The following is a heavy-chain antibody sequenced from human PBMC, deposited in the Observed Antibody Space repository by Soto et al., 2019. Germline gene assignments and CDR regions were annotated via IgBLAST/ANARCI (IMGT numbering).Heavy chain of an antibody. CDR1: GGTFSSYA. Sequence: QVQLVQSGAEGKKPGSSVKVSCKASGGTFSSYAISWVLQAPGQGLEWMGGIIPIFGTANYAQKFQGRVTITADKSTGTAYMELSSLRSEDTAVYYCASRVTIFGVVSNWFVPWGQGTLVTVSS. D-gene: IGHD3-3*01. J-gene: IGHJ5*02. V-gene: IGHV1-69*06. CDR2: IIPIFGTA. CDR3: ASRVTIFGVVSNWFVP.